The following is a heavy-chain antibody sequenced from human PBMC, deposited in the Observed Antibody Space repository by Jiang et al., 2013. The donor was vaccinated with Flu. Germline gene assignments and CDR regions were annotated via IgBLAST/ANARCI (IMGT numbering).Heavy chain of an antibody. CDR1: GDSVSSNSAA. Sequence: QTLSLTCAISGDSVSSNSAAWSWIRQSPSRGLEWLGRTYYRSKWYNDYAVSVKSRITINPDTSKNQFSLQLNSVTPEDTAVYYCARGLGYCSSTSCYTDWHWLDPWGQGTLVTVSS. CDR2: TYYRSKWYN. CDR3: ARGLGYCSSTSCYTDWHWLDP. V-gene: IGHV6-1*01. J-gene: IGHJ5*02. D-gene: IGHD2-2*02.